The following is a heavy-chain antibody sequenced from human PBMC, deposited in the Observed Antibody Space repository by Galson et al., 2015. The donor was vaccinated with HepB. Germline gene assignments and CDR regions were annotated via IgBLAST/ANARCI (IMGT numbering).Heavy chain of an antibody. CDR2: ISAYNGNT. V-gene: IGHV1-18*04. D-gene: IGHD2-2*01. CDR1: GYTFTSYG. CDR3: AREGGYCSSTSCYDYYYGMDV. Sequence: SVKVSCKASGYTFTSYGISWVRQAPGQGLGWMGWISAYNGNTNYAQKLQGRVTMTTDTSTSTAYMELRSLRSDDTAVYYCAREGGYCSSTSCYDYYYGMDVWGQGTTVTVSS. J-gene: IGHJ6*02.